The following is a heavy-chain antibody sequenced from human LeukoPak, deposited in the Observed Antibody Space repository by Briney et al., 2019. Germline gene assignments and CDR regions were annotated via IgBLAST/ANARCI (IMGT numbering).Heavy chain of an antibody. CDR3: ARDELRTGAFDV. J-gene: IGHJ3*01. Sequence: PGGSLRLSCAASVFTVSSNYMNWVRQAPGKGLEWVSVIYSGGSTYYADSVKGRFTISRDNAKNSLYLQMNSLRAEDTAVYYCARDELRTGAFDVWGQGTVVTVSS. CDR1: VFTVSSNY. V-gene: IGHV3-53*01. CDR2: IYSGGST. D-gene: IGHD1-7*01.